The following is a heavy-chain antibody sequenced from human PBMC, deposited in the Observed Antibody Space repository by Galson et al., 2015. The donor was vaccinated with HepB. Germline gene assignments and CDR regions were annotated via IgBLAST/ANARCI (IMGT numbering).Heavy chain of an antibody. V-gene: IGHV1-18*04. CDR2: ISAYNGNT. J-gene: IGHJ5*02. D-gene: IGHD5-18*01. CDR1: GYTFTSYG. CDR3: ALRRGRYSYGYGMWWFDP. Sequence: SVKVSCKASGYTFTSYGISWVRQAPGQGLEWMGWISAYNGNTNYAQKLQGRVTMTTDTSTSTAYMELRSLRSDDTAVYYCALRRGRYSYGYGMWWFDPWGQGTLVTVSS.